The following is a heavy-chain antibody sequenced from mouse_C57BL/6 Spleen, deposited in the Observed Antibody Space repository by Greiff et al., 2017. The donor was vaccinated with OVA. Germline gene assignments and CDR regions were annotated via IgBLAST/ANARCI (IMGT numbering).Heavy chain of an antibody. D-gene: IGHD1-1*01. Sequence: EVKVVESGGGLVKPGGSLKLSCAASGFTFSDYGMHWVRQAPEKGLEWVAYISSGSSTIYYADTVKGRFTISRDNAKNTLFLQMTSLRSEDTAMYYCARKEVYGSSYEAMDYWGQGTSVTVSS. CDR2: ISSGSSTI. V-gene: IGHV5-17*01. CDR3: ARKEVYGSSYEAMDY. J-gene: IGHJ4*01. CDR1: GFTFSDYG.